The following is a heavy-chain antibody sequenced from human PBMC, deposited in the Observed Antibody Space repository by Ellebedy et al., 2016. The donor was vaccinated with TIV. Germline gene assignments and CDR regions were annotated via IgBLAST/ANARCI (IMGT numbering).Heavy chain of an antibody. V-gene: IGHV3-7*03. Sequence: GESLKISCAASGFTFSGYWMSWVRQAPGKGLEWVAKIKEDGSEAYDVDSVKGRFTISRDNAKNSLYLQMSNLRAEDTAVFYCARAGGRHSTGSGFYWGQGTRVTVST. D-gene: IGHD2-2*01. CDR3: ARAGGRHSTGSGFY. J-gene: IGHJ4*02. CDR2: IKEDGSEA. CDR1: GFTFSGYW.